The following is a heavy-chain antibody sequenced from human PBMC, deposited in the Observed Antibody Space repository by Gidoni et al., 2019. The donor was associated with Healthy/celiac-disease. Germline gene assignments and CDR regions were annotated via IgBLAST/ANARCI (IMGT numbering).Heavy chain of an antibody. CDR3: ARSQDSSGWYLDY. CDR1: GFTFSSYG. CDR2: IWYDGSNK. J-gene: IGHJ4*02. D-gene: IGHD6-19*01. Sequence: QVQLVESGGGVVQPGRSLRLSCAASGFTFSSYGRHWVRQAPGKGLEWVAVIWYDGSNKYYADSVKGRLTISRDNSKNTLYLQMNSLRAEDTAVYYCARSQDSSGWYLDYWGQGTLVTVSS. V-gene: IGHV3-33*01.